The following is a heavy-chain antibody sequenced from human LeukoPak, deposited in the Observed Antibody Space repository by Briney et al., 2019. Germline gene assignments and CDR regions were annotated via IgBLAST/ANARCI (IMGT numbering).Heavy chain of an antibody. D-gene: IGHD1-1*01. Sequence: SETLSLTCTVSGGSISSYYWSWIRQPAGKGLEWIGRIYTCGSTNYNPSLKSRVTMSVDTSKNQFSLKLSSVTAADTAVYYCARDGSIGLEFDYWGQGTLVTVSS. CDR3: ARDGSIGLEFDY. J-gene: IGHJ4*02. V-gene: IGHV4-4*07. CDR1: GGSISSYY. CDR2: IYTCGST.